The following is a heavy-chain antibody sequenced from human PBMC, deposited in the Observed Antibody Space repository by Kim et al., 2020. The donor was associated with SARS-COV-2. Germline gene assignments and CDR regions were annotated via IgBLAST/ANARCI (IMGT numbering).Heavy chain of an antibody. D-gene: IGHD2-15*01. CDR1: GFTVSSNY. J-gene: IGHJ3*02. V-gene: IGHV3-53*01. Sequence: GGSLRLSCAASGFTVSSNYMSWVRQAPGKGLEWVSVIYSGGSTYYADSVKGRFTISRDNSKNTLYLQMNSLRAEDTAVYYCASTIVVVVAATQGAFDIWGQGTMVTVSS. CDR2: IYSGGST. CDR3: ASTIVVVVAATQGAFDI.